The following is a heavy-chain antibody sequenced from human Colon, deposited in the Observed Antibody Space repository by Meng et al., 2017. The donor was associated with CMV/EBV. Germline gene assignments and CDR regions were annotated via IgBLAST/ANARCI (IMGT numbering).Heavy chain of an antibody. CDR3: ARGQGGSGTWHLDA. J-gene: IGHJ5*02. CDR1: GFTFSNTW. V-gene: IGHV3-74*01. D-gene: IGHD3-10*01. Sequence: GESLKISCAASGFTFSNTWMHWVRQVPGKGLVWVSRLSNDESISAYADFAKGRFTMPRDNAKNTVYLQMNSLRGEDTAVYYCARGQGGSGTWHLDAWGQGTLVTVSS. CDR2: LSNDESIS.